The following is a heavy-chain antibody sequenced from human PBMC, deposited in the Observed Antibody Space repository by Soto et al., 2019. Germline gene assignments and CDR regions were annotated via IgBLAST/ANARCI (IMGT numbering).Heavy chain of an antibody. J-gene: IGHJ4*02. V-gene: IGHV4-34*01. D-gene: IGHD5-18*01. CDR1: GGSFSGYY. CDR3: ARGGRGYSYGSFY. CDR2: INHSGST. Sequence: QVQLQQWGAGLLKPSETLSLTCAVYGGSFSGYYWSWIRQPPGKGLEWIGEINHSGSTNYNPSLKSRVTISVDTSKNQFSLKLSSVTAAETAVYYCARGGRGYSYGSFYWGQGTLVTVSS.